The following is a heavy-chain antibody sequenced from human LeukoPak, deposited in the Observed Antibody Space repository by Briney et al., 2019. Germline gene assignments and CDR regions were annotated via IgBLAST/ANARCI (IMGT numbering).Heavy chain of an antibody. D-gene: IGHD3-9*01. CDR3: ARAPRFDWLLSAMYYLDY. V-gene: IGHV4-39*07. CDR1: GGSISSSSYY. Sequence: SETLSLTCTVSGGSISSSSYYWGWIRQPPGKGLEWIGSIYYSGSTYYNPSLKSRVTISVDTSKNQFSLKLSSVTAADTAVYYCARAPRFDWLLSAMYYLDYWGQGTLVTVSS. J-gene: IGHJ4*02. CDR2: IYYSGST.